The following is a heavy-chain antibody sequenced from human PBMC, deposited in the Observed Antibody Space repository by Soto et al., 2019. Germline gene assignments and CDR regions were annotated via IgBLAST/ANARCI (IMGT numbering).Heavy chain of an antibody. Sequence: ESGGGVVQPGRSLRLSCAASGFTFSSYGMHWVRQAPGKGLEWVAVISYDGSNKYYADSVKGRFTISRDNSKNTLYLQMNSLRAEDTAVYYCAKDQGLSAAGPHLYYYYGMDVWGQGTTVTVSS. CDR2: ISYDGSNK. CDR1: GFTFSSYG. CDR3: AKDQGLSAAGPHLYYYYGMDV. V-gene: IGHV3-30*18. D-gene: IGHD6-13*01. J-gene: IGHJ6*02.